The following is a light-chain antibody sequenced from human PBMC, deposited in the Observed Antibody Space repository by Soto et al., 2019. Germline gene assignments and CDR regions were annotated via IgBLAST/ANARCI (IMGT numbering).Light chain of an antibody. J-gene: IGKJ1*01. Sequence: DIQMTQSPSTLSASIGDRVTITCRASQSISSWLAWYQQKPGKAPKLLIYKASSLESGVPSRISGSGSGTEFTLTISCLQPDDFATYYCQQYTSLGTFGQGTKVEIK. CDR3: QQYTSLGT. V-gene: IGKV1-5*03. CDR2: KAS. CDR1: QSISSW.